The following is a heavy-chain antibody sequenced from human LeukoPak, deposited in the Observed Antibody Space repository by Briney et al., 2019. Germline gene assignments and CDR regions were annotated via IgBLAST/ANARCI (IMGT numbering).Heavy chain of an antibody. CDR2: TGGSGDST. Sequence: QTGGSLRLSCAASGFTFSSYAMNWVRQAPGKGLEWVSGTGGSGDSTYYADSVKGRFTISRDNSKNTLYLQMNSLRAEDTAVYYCANPRYDADYWGQGTLVTVSS. V-gene: IGHV3-23*01. CDR1: GFTFSSYA. CDR3: ANPRYDADY. D-gene: IGHD5-12*01. J-gene: IGHJ4*02.